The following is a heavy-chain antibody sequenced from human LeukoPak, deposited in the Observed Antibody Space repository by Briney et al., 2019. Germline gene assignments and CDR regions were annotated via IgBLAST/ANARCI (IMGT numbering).Heavy chain of an antibody. V-gene: IGHV1-2*02. CDR1: GYTFTGYY. CDR3: ARDYPGELLDYYYYYGMDV. J-gene: IGHJ6*02. D-gene: IGHD3-10*01. CDR2: INPNSGGT. Sequence: GASVKVSCKASGYTFTGYYMHWVRQAPGQGLEWMGWINPNSGGTNYAQKFQGRVTMTRDTSISTAYMELSRLRSDDTAVYYCARDYPGELLDYYYYYGMDVWGQGTTVTVSS.